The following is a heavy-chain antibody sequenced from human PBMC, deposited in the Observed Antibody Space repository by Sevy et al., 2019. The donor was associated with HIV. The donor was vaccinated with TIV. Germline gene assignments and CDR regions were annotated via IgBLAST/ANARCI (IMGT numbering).Heavy chain of an antibody. V-gene: IGHV3-48*02. CDR1: GFTFSSYS. J-gene: IGHJ4*02. CDR2: ISRSSSTI. Sequence: GGSLRLSCAASGFTFSSYSMNWVRQAPGKGLEWVSYISRSSSTIYYADSVKGRFTISRDNAKNSLYLQMNSLRDEDTAVHYCARERKMYDSSGYYFHFDYWGQGTLVTVSS. D-gene: IGHD3-22*01. CDR3: ARERKMYDSSGYYFHFDY.